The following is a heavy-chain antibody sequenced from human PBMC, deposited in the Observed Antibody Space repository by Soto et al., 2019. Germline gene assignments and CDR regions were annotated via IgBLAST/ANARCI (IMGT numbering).Heavy chain of an antibody. CDR3: AKDYDYGDSLPFDY. CDR2: ITGIGDTA. D-gene: IGHD4-17*01. CDR1: GFSFRDYG. J-gene: IGHJ4*02. Sequence: EVHLLEAGGGLVQPGGSLRLSCAASGFSFRDYGMSWVRQAPGKGLEWLSAITGIGDTAYYAASVRGRFTISRDNSKNTLYLQLNDLGAEDTAIYYCAKDYDYGDSLPFDYWGQGTLVTVSS. V-gene: IGHV3-23*01.